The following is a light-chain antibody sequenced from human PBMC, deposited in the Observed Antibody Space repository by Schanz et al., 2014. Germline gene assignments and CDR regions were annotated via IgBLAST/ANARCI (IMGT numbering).Light chain of an antibody. J-gene: IGKJ1*01. Sequence: EIVMTQSPATLSVSPGERATLSCRASQSVSSNLAWYQQKPGQAPRLLIYGASTRATGIPARFSGSGSGTEFTLTISSLQSDDFATYLCQQYKSPPWTFGQGTKVEIK. CDR2: GAS. V-gene: IGKV3-15*01. CDR3: QQYKSPPWT. CDR1: QSVSSN.